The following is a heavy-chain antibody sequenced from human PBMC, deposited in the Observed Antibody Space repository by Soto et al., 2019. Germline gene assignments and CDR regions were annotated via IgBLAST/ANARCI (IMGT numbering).Heavy chain of an antibody. V-gene: IGHV4-34*01. CDR3: ARDKITGLFDY. CDR1: DGSISSYY. D-gene: IGHD2-8*02. CDR2: INHSGST. Sequence: SSETLSLTCTVSDGSISSYYWTWIRQPPGTGLEWIGEINHSGSTNYNPSLKSRVTISVDTSKNQFSLKLTSVTAADTAVYYCARDKITGLFDYWGQGTLVTVSS. J-gene: IGHJ4*02.